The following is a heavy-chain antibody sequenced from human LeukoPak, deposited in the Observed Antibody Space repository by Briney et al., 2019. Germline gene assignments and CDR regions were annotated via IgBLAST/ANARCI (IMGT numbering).Heavy chain of an antibody. J-gene: IGHJ4*02. CDR1: GGSISNYY. CDR3: ASGADYSNYYFNY. D-gene: IGHD4-11*01. Sequence: PSETLSLTCTVSGGSISNYYWTWIRQPPGKGLEWIGYIYYSGSTSYNPSLKSRLTISVDTSMNQFSLKLSSVTAADTALYYCASGADYSNYYFNYWGQGSLVTVSS. V-gene: IGHV4-59*01. CDR2: IYYSGST.